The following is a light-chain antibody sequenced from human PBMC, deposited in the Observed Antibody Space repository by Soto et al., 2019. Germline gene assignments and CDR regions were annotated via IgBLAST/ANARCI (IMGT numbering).Light chain of an antibody. CDR1: QGIGNS. J-gene: IGKJ5*01. CDR2: SAS. Sequence: DIQMTQSPPSLSASVGDRVTITCRASQGIGNSLAWYQQKPGTVHKLLIYSASTLQSGVPSRFNGSGSGTDFTLTISSLQTEDVAAYYCQKYNTVPATFGQGTRLEIK. CDR3: QKYNTVPAT. V-gene: IGKV1-27*01.